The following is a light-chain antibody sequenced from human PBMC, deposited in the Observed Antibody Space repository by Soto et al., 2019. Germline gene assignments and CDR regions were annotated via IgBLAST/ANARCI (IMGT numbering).Light chain of an antibody. CDR2: TTN. CDR3: VLYMGGGISV. J-gene: IGLJ3*02. V-gene: IGLV8-61*01. CDR1: SGSVSTRFY. Sequence: QAVVTQEPSFSVSPGGTVTLTCGLSSGSVSTRFYPSWYQQTPGQAPRTLIYTTNTRSSGVPDRFSGSILGSKAALTITGAQADDEADYYCVLYMGGGISVFGGGTKLTVL.